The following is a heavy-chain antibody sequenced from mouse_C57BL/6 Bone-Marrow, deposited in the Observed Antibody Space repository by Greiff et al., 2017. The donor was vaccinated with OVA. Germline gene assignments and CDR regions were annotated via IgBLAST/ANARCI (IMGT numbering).Heavy chain of an antibody. D-gene: IGHD4-1*01. J-gene: IGHJ2*01. Sequence: VQLQQSGPELVKPGASVKISCKASGYTFTDYYMNWVKQSHGKSLEWIGDINPNNGGTSYNQKFKGKATLTVDKSSSTAYMELRSLTSEDSAVYYCARGGAWDGDYWGQGTTLTVSS. CDR2: INPNNGGT. V-gene: IGHV1-26*01. CDR1: GYTFTDYY. CDR3: ARGGAWDGDY.